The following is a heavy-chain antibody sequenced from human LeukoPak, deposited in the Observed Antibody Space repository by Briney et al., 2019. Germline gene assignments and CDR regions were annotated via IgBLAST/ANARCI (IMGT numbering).Heavy chain of an antibody. V-gene: IGHV1-2*02. CDR2: INHNSGGT. CDR3: ARVEYDFWSGYASYYYYYMDV. Sequence: ASVKVSCKASGYTFTGYYMHWVRQAPGQGLEWMGWINHNSGGTNYAQKFQGRVTMTRDTSISTAYMELSRLRSDDTAVYYCARVEYDFWSGYASYYYYYMDVWGKGTTVTVSS. J-gene: IGHJ6*03. CDR1: GYTFTGYY. D-gene: IGHD3-3*01.